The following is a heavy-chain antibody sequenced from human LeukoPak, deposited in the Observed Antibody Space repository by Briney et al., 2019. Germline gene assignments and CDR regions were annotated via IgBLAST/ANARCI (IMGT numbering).Heavy chain of an antibody. CDR3: ARYRIARGAYYYYGMDV. V-gene: IGHV3-33*01. D-gene: IGHD1-14*01. J-gene: IGHJ6*02. CDR1: GLTFSSYG. CDR2: IWYDGSNK. Sequence: GGSLRLSCAASGLTFSSYGMHWVRQAPGKGLEWVAVIWYDGSNKYYADSVKGRFTISRDNSKNTLYLQMNSLRAEDTAVYYCARYRIARGAYYYYGMDVWGQGTTVTVSS.